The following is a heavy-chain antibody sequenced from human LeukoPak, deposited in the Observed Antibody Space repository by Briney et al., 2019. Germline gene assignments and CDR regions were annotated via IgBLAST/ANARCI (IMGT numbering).Heavy chain of an antibody. D-gene: IGHD3-22*01. CDR1: GYSFISYW. V-gene: IGHV5-51*01. Sequence: GESLQISCQGSGYSFISYWIGWVRQMPGKGLEWMGIIYPGDSDTRYSPSFQGQVTISADKSISTAYLQWSSLKASDTAMYYCAGHRNNGYSVPFDCWGQGTLVTVSS. CDR3: AGHRNNGYSVPFDC. CDR2: IYPGDSDT. J-gene: IGHJ4*02.